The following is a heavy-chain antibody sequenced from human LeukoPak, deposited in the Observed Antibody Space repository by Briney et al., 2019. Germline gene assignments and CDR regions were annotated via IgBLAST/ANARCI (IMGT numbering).Heavy chain of an antibody. J-gene: IGHJ4*02. CDR2: ISAYNGNT. Sequence: GASVTVSCTASGYTFTSYGISWVRQAPGQGLEWMGWISAYNGNTNYAQKLQGRVTMTTDTSTSTAYMELRSLRSDDTAVYYCATFGGYYGDYYFDYWGQGTLVTVSS. D-gene: IGHD4-17*01. V-gene: IGHV1-18*01. CDR3: ATFGGYYGDYYFDY. CDR1: GYTFTSYG.